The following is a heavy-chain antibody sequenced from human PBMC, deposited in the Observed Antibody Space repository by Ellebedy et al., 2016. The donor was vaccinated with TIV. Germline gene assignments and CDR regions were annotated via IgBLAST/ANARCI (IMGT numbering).Heavy chain of an antibody. CDR3: AKIADTVTDFDY. D-gene: IGHD4-17*01. Sequence: AASVKVSCKASGGTFSIYAISWVRQAPGQGLEWMGGIISIFGSANYAQKFQGRVTITADESTSTAYMELSSLRSGDTAVYYCAKIADTVTDFDYWGQGTLVIVSS. V-gene: IGHV1-69*13. J-gene: IGHJ4*02. CDR1: GGTFSIYA. CDR2: IISIFGSA.